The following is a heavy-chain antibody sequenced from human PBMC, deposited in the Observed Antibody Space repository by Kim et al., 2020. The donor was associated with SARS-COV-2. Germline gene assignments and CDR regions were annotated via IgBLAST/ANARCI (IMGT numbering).Heavy chain of an antibody. CDR3: ARSGIAAAGQDY. D-gene: IGHD6-13*01. V-gene: IGHV3-7*01. Sequence: YYVDSVKGRFTISRDNAKNSLYLQMNSLRAEDTAVYYCARSGIAAAGQDYWGQGTLVTVSS. J-gene: IGHJ4*02.